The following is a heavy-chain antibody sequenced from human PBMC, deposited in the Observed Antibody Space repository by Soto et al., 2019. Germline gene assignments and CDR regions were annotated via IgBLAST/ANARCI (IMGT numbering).Heavy chain of an antibody. CDR3: ARGKDIVLMVYALYYYYGMDV. V-gene: IGHV1-69*13. Sequence: SVKVSCKASGGTFSSYAISWVRQAPGQGLEWMGGIIPIFGTANYAQKFQGRVTITADESTSTAYMELSSLRSEDTAVYYCARGKDIVLMVYALYYYYGMDVWGQGTTVTVSS. J-gene: IGHJ6*02. D-gene: IGHD2-8*01. CDR2: IIPIFGTA. CDR1: GGTFSSYA.